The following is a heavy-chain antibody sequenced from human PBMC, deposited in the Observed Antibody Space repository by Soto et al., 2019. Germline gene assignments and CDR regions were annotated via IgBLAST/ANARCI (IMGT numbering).Heavy chain of an antibody. CDR1: GDSVSSNSAA. CDR3: ARGSRQGGWYSSGWFYYFDY. V-gene: IGHV6-1*01. Sequence: QSQTLSLTCAISGDSVSSNSAAWNWIRQSPSRGLEWLGRTYYRSKWYNDYAVSVKSRITINPDTSKNQFSLQLNSVTPEDTAVYYCARGSRQGGWYSSGWFYYFDYWGQGTLVTVSS. J-gene: IGHJ4*02. CDR2: TYYRSKWYN. D-gene: IGHD6-19*01.